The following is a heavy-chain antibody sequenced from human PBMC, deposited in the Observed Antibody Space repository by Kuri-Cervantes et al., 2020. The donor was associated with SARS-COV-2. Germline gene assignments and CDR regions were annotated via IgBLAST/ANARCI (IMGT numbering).Heavy chain of an antibody. CDR1: GFNFDIYT. J-gene: IGHJ6*04. Sequence: GESLKISCTVSGFNFDIYTMNWVRQAPGKGLEWVSYIRGDSNVILYADSVRGRFTVSRDNSKNTLYLQMNSLRAEDTAVYYCARDLTLRFLEWLSYPDVWGKGTTVTVSS. D-gene: IGHD3-3*01. CDR2: IRGDSNVI. V-gene: IGHV3-48*01. CDR3: ARDLTLRFLEWLSYPDV.